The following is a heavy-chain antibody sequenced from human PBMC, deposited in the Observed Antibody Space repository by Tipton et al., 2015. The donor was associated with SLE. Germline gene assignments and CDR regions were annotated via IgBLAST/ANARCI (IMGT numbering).Heavy chain of an antibody. CDR3: ARWYYGSGSYAFDI. V-gene: IGHV4-59*01. Sequence: TLSLTCTVSGGSIRDYYWSWIRQPPGKGLEWIGYINYSGNTNYNPSLKSRVTISVDTSKTHFSLRLNSVTAADTAVYYCARWYYGSGSYAFDIWGQGTMVTVSS. J-gene: IGHJ3*02. CDR2: INYSGNT. CDR1: GGSIRDYY. D-gene: IGHD3-10*01.